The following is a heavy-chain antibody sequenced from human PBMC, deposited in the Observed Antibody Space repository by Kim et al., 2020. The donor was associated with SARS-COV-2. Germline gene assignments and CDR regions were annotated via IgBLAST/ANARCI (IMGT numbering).Heavy chain of an antibody. CDR2: MNPNSGNT. J-gene: IGHJ6*03. CDR1: GYTFTSYD. CDR3: ARTPYVLTAGILIRYYYYYTVA. V-gene: IGHV1-8*01. D-gene: IGHD6-19*01. Sequence: ASVKVSCKASGYTFTSYDINWVRQATGQGLEWMGWMNPNSGNTGYAQKFQGRVTMTRNTSISTAYMELSSLRSEDTAVYYCARTPYVLTAGILIRYYYYYTVAWGEGDTVTVSS.